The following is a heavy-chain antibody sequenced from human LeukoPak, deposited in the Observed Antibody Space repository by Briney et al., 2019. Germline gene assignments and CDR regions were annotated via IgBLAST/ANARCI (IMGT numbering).Heavy chain of an antibody. D-gene: IGHD3-10*01. CDR3: ASSYGSGSYVLDAFDI. J-gene: IGHJ3*02. V-gene: IGHV3-23*01. CDR2: ISGSGGST. CDR1: GFTFSSYA. Sequence: GGSLRLSCAASGFTFSSYAMSWVRQAPGKGLEWVSAISGSGGSTYYAGSVKGRFTISRDNSKNTLYLQMNSLRAEDTAVYYCASSYGSGSYVLDAFDIWGQGTMVTVSS.